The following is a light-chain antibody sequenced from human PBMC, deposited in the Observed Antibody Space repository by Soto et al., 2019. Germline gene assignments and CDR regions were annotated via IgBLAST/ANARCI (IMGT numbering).Light chain of an antibody. V-gene: IGKV3-15*01. CDR2: GAS. CDR3: QQYNNWTPLT. CDR1: QSVSSN. Sequence: EIVMTQSPATLSVSPGERATLSCRASQSVSSNLAWYQQKPGQAPRLLIYGASTRATGIPARFSGSGSGTEFXXTISSLQSEDFTVYYCQQYNNWTPLTCGGGTKVEIK. J-gene: IGKJ4*01.